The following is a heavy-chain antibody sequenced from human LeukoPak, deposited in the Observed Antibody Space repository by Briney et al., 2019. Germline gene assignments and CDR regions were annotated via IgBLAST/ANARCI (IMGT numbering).Heavy chain of an antibody. CDR1: GYTFTSYY. Sequence: GASVKVSCKASGYTFTSYYMHWVRQAPGQGLEWMGGIIPIFGTANYAQKFQGRVTITTDESTSTAYMELSSLRSEDTAVYYCARAPTEYYFDYWGQGTLVTVSS. CDR2: IIPIFGTA. J-gene: IGHJ4*02. V-gene: IGHV1-69*05. D-gene: IGHD1-1*01. CDR3: ARAPTEYYFDY.